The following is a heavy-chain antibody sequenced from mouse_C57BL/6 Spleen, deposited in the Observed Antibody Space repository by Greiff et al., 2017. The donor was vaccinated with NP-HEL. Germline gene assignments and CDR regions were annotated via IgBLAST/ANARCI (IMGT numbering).Heavy chain of an antibody. J-gene: IGHJ3*01. CDR2: IRSKSNNHAT. CDR1: GFSFNTYA. V-gene: IGHV10-1*01. CDR3: VSLYYDYDGFAY. Sequence: EVQRVESGGGLVQPKGSLKLSCAASGFSFNTYAMNWVRQAPGKGLEWVARIRSKSNNHATYYAASVKDRFTISRADSESMLYLQMNNLKTEDTAMYYCVSLYYDYDGFAYWGQGTLVTVSA. D-gene: IGHD2-4*01.